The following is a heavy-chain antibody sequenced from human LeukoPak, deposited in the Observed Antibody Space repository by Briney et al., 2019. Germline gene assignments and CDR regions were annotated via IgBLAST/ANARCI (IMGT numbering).Heavy chain of an antibody. D-gene: IGHD2-2*01. Sequence: GGSLRLSCAASGFTFSSYSMNWVRQAPGKGLEWVSSISSSSSYIYYADSVKGRFTISRDNAKNSLYLQMNSLRAEDTAVYYCARGVRYCSSTSCFRKQDYYYYYYMDVWGKGTTVTVSS. CDR3: ARGVRYCSSTSCFRKQDYYYYYYMDV. CDR2: ISSSSSYI. J-gene: IGHJ6*03. V-gene: IGHV3-21*01. CDR1: GFTFSSYS.